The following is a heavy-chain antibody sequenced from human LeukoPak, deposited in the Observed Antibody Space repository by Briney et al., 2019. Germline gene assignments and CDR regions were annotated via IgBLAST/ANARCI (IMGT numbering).Heavy chain of an antibody. CDR3: ARDRSEQQLVMMFDP. CDR1: GYTFTSYY. CDR2: INPSGGST. J-gene: IGHJ5*02. V-gene: IGHV1-46*01. Sequence: GASVKVSCKASGYTFTSYYMHWVRQAPGQGLEWMGIINPSGGSTSYAQKLQGRVTMTRDMSTSTVYMELSSLRSEDTAMYYCARDRSEQQLVMMFDPWGQGTLVTVSS. D-gene: IGHD6-13*01.